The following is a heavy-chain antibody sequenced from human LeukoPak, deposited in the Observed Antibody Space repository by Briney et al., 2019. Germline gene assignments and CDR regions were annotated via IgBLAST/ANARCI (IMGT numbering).Heavy chain of an antibody. CDR3: TTGYYYYDSSGYYRYFDY. V-gene: IGHV3-15*01. Sequence: GGSLRLSCAASGFTFSNAWMSWVRQAPGKGLEWVGRIKSKTDGGTTDYAAPVKGRFTISRDDSKNTLYLQMNSLKTEDTAVYYCTTGYYYYDSSGYYRYFDYWGQGTLVTVSS. CDR1: GFTFSNAW. J-gene: IGHJ4*02. D-gene: IGHD3-22*01. CDR2: IKSKTDGGTT.